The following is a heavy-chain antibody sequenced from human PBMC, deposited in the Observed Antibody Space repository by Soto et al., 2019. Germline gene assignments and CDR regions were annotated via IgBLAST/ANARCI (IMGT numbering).Heavy chain of an antibody. V-gene: IGHV3-33*01. CDR3: ARLSDFLDY. J-gene: IGHJ4*02. D-gene: IGHD2-21*02. Sequence: QVRLVESGGGVVQPGRSLRLSCAASGFTFSSYGMHWVRQAPGKGLEWVGVIWYDGGVKYYADSVKGRFTISRDNSKNTLYLQMNSLRAEVTAVYYCARLSDFLDYWGQGTLVTVSS. CDR1: GFTFSSYG. CDR2: IWYDGGVK.